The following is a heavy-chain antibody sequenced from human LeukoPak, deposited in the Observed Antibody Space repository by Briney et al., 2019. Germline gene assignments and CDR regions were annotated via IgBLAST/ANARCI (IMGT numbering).Heavy chain of an antibody. J-gene: IGHJ4*02. CDR2: IYYSGST. CDR1: GGSVSSGSYY. CDR3: ARDWGGYYYFDY. Sequence: SETLSLTCTVSGGSVSSGSYYWSWIRQPPGKGLEWIGYIYYSGSTNYDPSLKSRVTISVDTSKNQFSLKLSSVTAVDTAVYYCARDWGGYYYFDYWGQGTLVTVSS. V-gene: IGHV4-61*01. D-gene: IGHD3-16*01.